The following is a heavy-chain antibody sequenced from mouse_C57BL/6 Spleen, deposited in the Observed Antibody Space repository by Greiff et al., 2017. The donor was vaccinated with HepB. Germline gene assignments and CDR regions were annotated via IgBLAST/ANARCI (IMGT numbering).Heavy chain of an antibody. J-gene: IGHJ2*01. CDR3: ARRYYYGSSWYFDY. CDR1: GYSFNGYY. D-gene: IGHD1-1*01. Sequence: EVQLQQSGPELVKPGASVKISCKASGYSFNGYYMNWVKQSPEKSLEWIGEINPSTGGTTYNQKFKAKATLTVDKSSSTTYMQIKSLTSEDSAVYYCARRYYYGSSWYFDYWGQGTTLTVSS. V-gene: IGHV1-42*01. CDR2: INPSTGGT.